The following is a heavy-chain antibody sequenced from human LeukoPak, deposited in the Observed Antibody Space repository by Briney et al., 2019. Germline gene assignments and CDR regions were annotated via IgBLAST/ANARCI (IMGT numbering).Heavy chain of an antibody. Sequence: ASVKVSCKTSGYSFNIYEINCVRQATGQGLEWMGWVNPNSGDTDYAQKFQGRLTMTRNTSISTAYMELSGLRLEDTAVYYCSRGPRFDPRGQGTQVTVSS. CDR1: GYSFNIYE. CDR3: SRGPRFDP. J-gene: IGHJ5*02. V-gene: IGHV1-8*01. CDR2: VNPNSGDT.